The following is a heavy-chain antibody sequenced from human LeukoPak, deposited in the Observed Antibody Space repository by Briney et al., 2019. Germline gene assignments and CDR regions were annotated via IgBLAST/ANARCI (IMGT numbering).Heavy chain of an antibody. V-gene: IGHV3-30*18. CDR2: ISYDGSNK. CDR1: GFTFSSYG. J-gene: IGHJ4*02. Sequence: GGSLRLSCAASGFTFSSYGMHWVRQAPGKGLEWVAVISYDGSNKYYADSVKGRFTISRDNSKNTLHLQMNSLRAEDTAVYYCAKDRRYFDWLYAGDYFDYWGQGTLVTVSS. D-gene: IGHD3-9*01. CDR3: AKDRRYFDWLYAGDYFDY.